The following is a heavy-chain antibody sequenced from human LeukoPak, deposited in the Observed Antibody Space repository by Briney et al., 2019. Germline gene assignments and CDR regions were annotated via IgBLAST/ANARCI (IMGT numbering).Heavy chain of an antibody. V-gene: IGHV3-48*03. CDR3: ARVAAAGQYNWFDP. D-gene: IGHD6-13*01. CDR1: GFTFSTYE. Sequence: GGSLRLSCAASGFTFSTYEMNWVRQAPGKGLEWVSYIGGSGDTIYYADSVKGRFTISRDNAKNSLYLQMNSLRAEDTAVYYCARVAAAGQYNWFDPWGQGTLVTVSS. J-gene: IGHJ5*02. CDR2: IGGSGDTI.